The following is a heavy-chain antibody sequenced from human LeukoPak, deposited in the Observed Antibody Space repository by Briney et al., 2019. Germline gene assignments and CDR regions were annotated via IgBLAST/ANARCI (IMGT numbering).Heavy chain of an antibody. V-gene: IGHV3-30*18. CDR2: ISYDGSNK. CDR1: GFIFSSYG. Sequence: GRSLRLSCAASGFIFSSYGMHWVRQAPGKGLEWVAVISYDGSNKYYADSVKGRFTISRDNSKNTLYLQMNSLRAEDTAVYYCAKESGTTFYYYYNDMDVWGQGTTVTVSS. J-gene: IGHJ6*02. CDR3: AKESGTTFYYYYNDMDV. D-gene: IGHD1-1*01.